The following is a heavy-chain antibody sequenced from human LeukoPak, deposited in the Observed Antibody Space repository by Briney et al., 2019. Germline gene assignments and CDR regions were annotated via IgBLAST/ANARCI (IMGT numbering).Heavy chain of an antibody. D-gene: IGHD4-23*01. CDR3: ARGRNDNGGMFFDS. J-gene: IGHJ4*02. CDR1: GGSIRSYY. Sequence: PSETLSLTCTVSGGSIRSYYWNWIRQAPGKGLEWFGFISYSGYTSYSPSVKSRVAISVDTAKSQFSLRLNSMTAADTAIYYCARGRNDNGGMFFDSWAQGNLVTVSS. V-gene: IGHV4-59*01. CDR2: ISYSGYT.